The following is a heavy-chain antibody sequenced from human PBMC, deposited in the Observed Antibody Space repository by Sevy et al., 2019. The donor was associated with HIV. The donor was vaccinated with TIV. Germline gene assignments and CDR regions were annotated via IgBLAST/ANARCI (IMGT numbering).Heavy chain of an antibody. CDR3: ARMGDYYDSSGYYPLKF. J-gene: IGHJ4*02. CDR2: INPNSGGT. D-gene: IGHD3-22*01. Sequence: ASVKVSCKASGYTFTGYYIHWVRQAPGQGLEWMGWINPNSGGTYFAKKFQDSVTMTTDTSVNTAYMELRRLRFDDTAVDYCARMGDYYDSSGYYPLKFWGQGSLVTVSS. CDR1: GYTFTGYY. V-gene: IGHV1-2*02.